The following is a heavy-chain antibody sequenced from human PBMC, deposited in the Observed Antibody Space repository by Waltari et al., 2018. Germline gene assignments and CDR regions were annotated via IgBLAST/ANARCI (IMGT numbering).Heavy chain of an antibody. Sequence: QVQLQQWGAGLLKPSETLSLTCAVYGGSFSGYYWSWIRQPPGKGLEWIGEINHSGSTNYTPSLKSRVTISVDTSKNQFSLKLSSVTAADTAVYYCAREVAAAGRWFDPWGQGTLVTVSS. CDR2: INHSGST. CDR3: AREVAAAGRWFDP. CDR1: GGSFSGYY. V-gene: IGHV4-34*01. J-gene: IGHJ5*02. D-gene: IGHD6-13*01.